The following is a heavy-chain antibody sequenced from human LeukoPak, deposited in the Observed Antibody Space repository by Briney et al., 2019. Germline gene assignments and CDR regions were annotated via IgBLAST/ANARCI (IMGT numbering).Heavy chain of an antibody. CDR2: IRSKHDSYAT. CDR3: ARDYCSGGSCYFDY. V-gene: IGHV3-73*01. J-gene: IGHJ4*02. Sequence: GGSLRLSCAASGFTFSGSTMHWVRQASGKGLEWVGRIRSKHDSYATAYGASVKGRFTISRDDSKNTAYLQMNSLKIEDTAVYYCARDYCSGGSCYFDYWGQGTLVTVSS. CDR1: GFTFSGST. D-gene: IGHD2-15*01.